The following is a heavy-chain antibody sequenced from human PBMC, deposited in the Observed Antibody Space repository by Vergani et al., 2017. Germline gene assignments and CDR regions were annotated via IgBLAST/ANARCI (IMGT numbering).Heavy chain of an antibody. CDR2: MSYDGSNK. CDR3: AKDLXPYGDLGMGYMDV. Sequence: QVQLVESGGGVVQPGKSLILSCAASAFTFSSYGMHWVRQAPGKGLEWVAVMSYDGSNKFYADSVKGRFTISRDNSKNTLYLQMNSLRAEDTAVYYCAKDLXPYGDLGMGYMDVWGRGTTVTVSS. J-gene: IGHJ6*03. CDR1: AFTFSSYG. V-gene: IGHV3-30*18. D-gene: IGHD4-17*01.